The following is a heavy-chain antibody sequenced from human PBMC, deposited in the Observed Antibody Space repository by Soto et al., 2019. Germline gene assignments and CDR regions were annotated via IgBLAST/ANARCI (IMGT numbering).Heavy chain of an antibody. CDR3: SRELHGGSYGMDV. Sequence: HPGGSLRLSCAASGFTFSNYDMHWVRQVTGKGLEWVSGITTAGDTYYPGSVKGRFTISREKAKNSLYLQMNSLSAGDTAVYYCSRELHGGSYGMDVWGQGTTVNVSS. V-gene: IGHV3-13*01. CDR2: ITTAGDT. CDR1: GFTFSNYD. J-gene: IGHJ6*02.